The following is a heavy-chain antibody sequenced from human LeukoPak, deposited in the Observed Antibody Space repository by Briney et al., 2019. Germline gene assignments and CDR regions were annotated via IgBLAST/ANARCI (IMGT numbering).Heavy chain of an antibody. Sequence: ASVKVSCKASGYTFTSYGISWVRQAPGQGLEGMGWISAYNGNTNYAQKLQGRVTMTTDPYTSTAYMELGSLRPDDTAVYYCAKAPGVYYYYMDVWGKGTTVTISS. V-gene: IGHV1-18*01. CDR2: ISAYNGNT. CDR1: GYTFTSYG. J-gene: IGHJ6*03. D-gene: IGHD3-10*01. CDR3: AKAPGVYYYYMDV.